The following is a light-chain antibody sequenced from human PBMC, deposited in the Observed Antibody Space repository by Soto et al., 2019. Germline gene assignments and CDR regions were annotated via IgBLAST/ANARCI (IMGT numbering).Light chain of an antibody. CDR2: AAS. Sequence: DIQMTQSPSSLSASEGGRVTITCRASQGISTYLAWYQQKPGKVPKLLIYAASTLQSGAPSRFSGSGSGTEFTLTISSLQPEDVATYYCQKYNSAPLTFGGGTKVEIK. CDR1: QGISTY. J-gene: IGKJ4*01. V-gene: IGKV1-27*01. CDR3: QKYNSAPLT.